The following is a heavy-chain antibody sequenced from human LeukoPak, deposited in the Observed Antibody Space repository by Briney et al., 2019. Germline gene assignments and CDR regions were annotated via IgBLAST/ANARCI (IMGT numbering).Heavy chain of an antibody. J-gene: IGHJ4*02. V-gene: IGHV4-38-2*01. D-gene: IGHD5-18*01. CDR1: GYSISSGYY. Sequence: PSETLSLTCPVSGYSISSGYYWGWIRQPPGKGLEWIGSIYHSGSTYYNPSLKSRVTISVDTSENQFSLKLSSVTAADTAVYYCATTKWIQLWFRFDYWGQGTLVTVSS. CDR2: IYHSGST. CDR3: ATTKWIQLWFRFDY.